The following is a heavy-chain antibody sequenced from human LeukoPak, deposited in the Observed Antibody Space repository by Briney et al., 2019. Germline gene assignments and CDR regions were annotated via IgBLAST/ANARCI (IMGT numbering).Heavy chain of an antibody. D-gene: IGHD6-19*01. CDR1: GFSLSTSGMR. V-gene: IGHV2-70*04. Sequence: SGPALVKPTQTLTLTCTFSGFSLSTSGMRASWIRQPPGKALEWLARIDWDDDKFYSTSLKTRLTISKDTSKNQVVLTMTNMDPVDTATYYCARIYSSGWYDYWGQGTLVTVSS. CDR2: IDWDDDK. J-gene: IGHJ4*02. CDR3: ARIYSSGWYDY.